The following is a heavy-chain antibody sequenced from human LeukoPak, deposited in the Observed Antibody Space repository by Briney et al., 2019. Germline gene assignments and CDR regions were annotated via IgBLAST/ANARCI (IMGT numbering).Heavy chain of an antibody. Sequence: GGSLRLSCAASGFTFSSYWMSWVRQAPGKGLEWVANIKQDGSEKYYADSVKGRFTISRDNSKNTLYLQMSSLRAEDTAVYYCATHHREGVTGREYFQHWGQGTLVTVSS. CDR2: IKQDGSEK. CDR1: GFTFSSYW. V-gene: IGHV3-7*01. CDR3: ATHHREGVTGREYFQH. D-gene: IGHD6-19*01. J-gene: IGHJ1*01.